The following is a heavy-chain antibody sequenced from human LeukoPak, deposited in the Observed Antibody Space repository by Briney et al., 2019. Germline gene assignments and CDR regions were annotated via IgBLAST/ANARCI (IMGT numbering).Heavy chain of an antibody. Sequence: GGSLRLSCVASGFTFSSYSMNWVRQAPGKGLEWVSSISSSSSYKYYTDSVKGRFTISRDNAKNSLHLQMNSLRVEDTAVYYCAKNGGPHGMDVWGQGTTVTVSS. CDR3: AKNGGPHGMDV. D-gene: IGHD3-16*01. J-gene: IGHJ6*02. CDR2: ISSSSSYK. CDR1: GFTFSSYS. V-gene: IGHV3-21*01.